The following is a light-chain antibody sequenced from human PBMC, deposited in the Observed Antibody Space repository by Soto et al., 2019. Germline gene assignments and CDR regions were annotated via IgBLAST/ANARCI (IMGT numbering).Light chain of an antibody. J-gene: IGKJ1*01. CDR3: QQYNSS. V-gene: IGKV1-5*03. Sequence: IQMTQSPSTLSVSVGDRGTITCRASQHISNWLAWYQQKPGRAPKLLIYKASSLESGVPSRFSGSGSGTEFTLTISTLQPDHSATYYCQQYNSSFGQGTTVEIK. CDR1: QHISNW. CDR2: KAS.